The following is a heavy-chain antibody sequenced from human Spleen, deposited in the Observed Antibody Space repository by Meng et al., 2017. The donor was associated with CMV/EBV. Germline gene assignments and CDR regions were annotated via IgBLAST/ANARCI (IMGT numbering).Heavy chain of an antibody. D-gene: IGHD3-22*01. CDR3: AGADYYDSSGPEY. Sequence: SGHSIHTGDYSWNWIRQHPRRGLEWLGYIHYTGSAYYNPSVRTPVIMSVDPSKNQFSLRLTSVTAADTAVYYCAGADYYDSSGPEYWGQGILVTVSS. V-gene: IGHV4-31*01. CDR2: IHYTGSA. J-gene: IGHJ4*02. CDR1: GHSIHTGDYS.